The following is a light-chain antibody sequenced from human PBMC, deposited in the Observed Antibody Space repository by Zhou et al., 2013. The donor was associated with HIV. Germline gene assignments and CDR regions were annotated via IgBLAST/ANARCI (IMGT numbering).Light chain of an antibody. CDR1: SSDVGSYNR. Sequence: QSALTQPASVSGSPGQSIAISCTGTSSDVGSYNRVSWYQQSPGTGPKLMIYEVSNRPSGVPDRFSGSKSGNTASLTISGLQAEDEAEYYCCSYTGSSWVFGGGTKLTVL. V-gene: IGLV2-18*02. CDR3: CSYTGSSWV. J-gene: IGLJ3*02. CDR2: EVS.